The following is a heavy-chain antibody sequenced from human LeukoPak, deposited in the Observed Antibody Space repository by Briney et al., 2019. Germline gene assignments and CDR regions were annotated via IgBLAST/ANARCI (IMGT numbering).Heavy chain of an antibody. CDR2: MNPNSGNT. J-gene: IGHJ6*02. Sequence: ASVKVSCKASGYTFTSYDINWVRQATGQGLEWMGWMNPNSGNTGYAQKFQGRVTMTRNTPISTAYMELSSLRSEDTAVYYCARGKLLWFGELLYMDYGMDVWGQGTTVTVSS. CDR3: ARGKLLWFGELLYMDYGMDV. D-gene: IGHD3-10*01. CDR1: GYTFTSYD. V-gene: IGHV1-8*01.